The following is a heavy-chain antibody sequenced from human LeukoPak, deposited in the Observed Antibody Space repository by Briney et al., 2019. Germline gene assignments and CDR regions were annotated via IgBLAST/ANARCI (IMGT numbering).Heavy chain of an antibody. J-gene: IGHJ4*02. CDR1: GFTFSSYW. CDR2: MEEDGSEK. Sequence: GGSLRLSCAASGFTFSSYWMSWVRQAPGKGLEWVANMEEDGSEKLYVDSVKGRFTISRDNAKNSLYLQMNSLRAEDTAVYYCARWVRGYNWNRGGYYFDYWGQGTLVTVSS. D-gene: IGHD1-20*01. CDR3: ARWVRGYNWNRGGYYFDY. V-gene: IGHV3-7*01.